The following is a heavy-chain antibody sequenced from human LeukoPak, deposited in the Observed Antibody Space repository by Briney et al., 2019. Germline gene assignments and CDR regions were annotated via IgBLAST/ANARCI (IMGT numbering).Heavy chain of an antibody. CDR1: GYTFTSYA. CDR3: ARDRRGSYNAFDI. V-gene: IGHV1-69*13. D-gene: IGHD1-26*01. CDR2: IIPIFGTA. J-gene: IGHJ3*02. Sequence: GASVKVSCKASGYTFTSYAMHWVRQAPGQGLEWMGGIIPIFGTANYAQKFQGRVTITADESTSTAYMELSSLRSEDTAVYYCARDRRGSYNAFDIWGQGTMVTVSS.